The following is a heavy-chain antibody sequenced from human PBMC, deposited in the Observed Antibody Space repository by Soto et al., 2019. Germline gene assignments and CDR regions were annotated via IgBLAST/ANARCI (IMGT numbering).Heavy chain of an antibody. Sequence: GGSLRLSCGASGFTFSSYAMHWVRQAPGKGLEWVAVISYDGSNKYYADSVKGRFTIPRDNAKNTLYLQMNSLRAEDTAVYYCARDGRDGSKDYYGMDVWGQGTTVTVSS. CDR1: GFTFSSYA. J-gene: IGHJ6*02. CDR2: ISYDGSNK. CDR3: ARDGRDGSKDYYGMDV. D-gene: IGHD2-15*01. V-gene: IGHV3-30-3*01.